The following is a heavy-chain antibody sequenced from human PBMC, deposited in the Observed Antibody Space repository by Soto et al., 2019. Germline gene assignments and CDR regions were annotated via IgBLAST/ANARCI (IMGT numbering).Heavy chain of an antibody. CDR1: GYTFTSYG. CDR3: ARDLHYDSSGYGLGASDI. D-gene: IGHD3-22*01. V-gene: IGHV1-18*01. CDR2: ISAYNGNT. Sequence: ASVKVSCKASGYTFTSYGISWVRQAPGQGLEWMGWISAYNGNTNYAQKLQGRVTMTTDTSTSTAYMELRSLRSDDTAVYYCARDLHYDSSGYGLGASDIWGQGTMVTVSS. J-gene: IGHJ3*02.